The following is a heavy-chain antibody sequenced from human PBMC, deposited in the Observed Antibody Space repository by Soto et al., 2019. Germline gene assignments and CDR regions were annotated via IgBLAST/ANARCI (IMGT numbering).Heavy chain of an antibody. D-gene: IGHD3-10*01. J-gene: IGHJ6*02. CDR2: IWYDGSNK. CDR3: ARDPFKYYDYYYGMDV. Sequence: GGSLRLSCAASGFTFSSYGMHWVRQAPGKGLEWVAVIWYDGSNKYYADSVKGRFTISRDNSKNTLYLQMNSLRAEDTAVYYCARDPFKYYDYYYGMDVWGQGTTVTVSS. CDR1: GFTFSSYG. V-gene: IGHV3-33*01.